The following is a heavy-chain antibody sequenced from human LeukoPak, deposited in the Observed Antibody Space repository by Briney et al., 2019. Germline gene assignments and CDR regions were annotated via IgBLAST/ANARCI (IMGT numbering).Heavy chain of an antibody. Sequence: GGSLRLSCAARGFTFSDTWMSWVRQSPGQGLEWIGRIQSKADGGTPAYAVPVKGRFIISRDDSKNTVYLQMDSLKIEDTGVYYCTTVYYWGQGTVVTVAS. V-gene: IGHV3-15*01. CDR3: TTVYY. CDR1: GFTFSDTW. CDR2: IQSKADGGTP. J-gene: IGHJ4*02.